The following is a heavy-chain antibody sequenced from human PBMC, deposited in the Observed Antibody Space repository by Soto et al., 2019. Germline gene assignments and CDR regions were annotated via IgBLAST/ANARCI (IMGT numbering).Heavy chain of an antibody. J-gene: IGHJ6*02. CDR2: ISAYNGNT. Sequence: QVQLVQSGAEVKKPGASVKVSCKASGYTFTSYGISWVRQAPGQGLEWMGWISAYNGNTNYAQKLQGRVTMTTDTSTSTAYMELRSLRSDDTAVYYCASLFLPAAVKTYYYYGMDVWGQGTTVTVSS. V-gene: IGHV1-18*01. D-gene: IGHD2-2*01. CDR1: GYTFTSYG. CDR3: ASLFLPAAVKTYYYYGMDV.